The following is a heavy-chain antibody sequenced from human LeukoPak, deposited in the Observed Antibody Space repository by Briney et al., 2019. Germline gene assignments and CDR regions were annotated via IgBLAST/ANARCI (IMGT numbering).Heavy chain of an antibody. J-gene: IGHJ6*02. CDR2: ISTSSTYI. V-gene: IGHV3-21*01. CDR3: SRHEPVITLSSYYYGMDV. CDR1: GFTFSTYS. Sequence: GGSLRLSCAASGFTFSTYSMNWVRQAPGKGLEWVSSISTSSTYIYYADSVKGRFTISRDNAKNSLYLQMNSLRAEDTAVYYCSRHEPVITLSSYYYGMDVWGPGTTVTVSS. D-gene: IGHD1-14*01.